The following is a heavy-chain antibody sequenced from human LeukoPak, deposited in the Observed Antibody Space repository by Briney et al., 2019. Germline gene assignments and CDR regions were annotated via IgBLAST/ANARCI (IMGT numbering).Heavy chain of an antibody. V-gene: IGHV3-33*01. D-gene: IGHD3-10*01. CDR3: ARERGSGSHYAIDI. Sequence: GGSLGLSCAASGFIFSTYGMHWVRQAPGKGLEWVAVIWYDGSNRNYADSVKGRFTISRDNSKNTVYLQMNSLRGEDTAVYYCARERGSGSHYAIDIWGQGTMVTASS. CDR2: IWYDGSNR. J-gene: IGHJ3*02. CDR1: GFIFSTYG.